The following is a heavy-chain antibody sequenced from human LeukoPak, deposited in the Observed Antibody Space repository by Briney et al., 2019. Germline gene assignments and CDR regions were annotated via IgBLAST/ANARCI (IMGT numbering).Heavy chain of an antibody. CDR2: IYYSGST. CDR1: GGSISSSSYY. J-gene: IGHJ4*02. Sequence: SETLSLTCTVSGGSISSSSYYWGWIRQPPGKGLEWIGSIYYSGSTYYNPSLKSRVTISVDTSKNQFSLKLSSVTAADTAVYYCARKGIGELAKRPIDYWGQGTLVTVSS. V-gene: IGHV4-39*07. CDR3: ARKGIGELAKRPIDY. D-gene: IGHD3-10*01.